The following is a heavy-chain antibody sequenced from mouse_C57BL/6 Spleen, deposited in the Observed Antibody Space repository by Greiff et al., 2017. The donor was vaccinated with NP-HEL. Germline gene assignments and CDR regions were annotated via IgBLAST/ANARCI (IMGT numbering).Heavy chain of an antibody. Sequence: VQLQQSGAELVRPGTSVKVSCKASGYAFTNYLIEWVKQRPGQGLEWIGVINPGSGGTNYNEKFKGKATLTADKSSSTAYMQLSSLTSEDSAVYFWARGGGSGPFDYWGQGTTLTVSS. D-gene: IGHD4-1*01. V-gene: IGHV1-54*01. J-gene: IGHJ2*01. CDR1: GYAFTNYL. CDR3: ARGGGSGPFDY. CDR2: INPGSGGT.